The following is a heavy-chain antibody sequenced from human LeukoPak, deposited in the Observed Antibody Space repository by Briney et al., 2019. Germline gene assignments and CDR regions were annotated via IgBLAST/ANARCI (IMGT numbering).Heavy chain of an antibody. D-gene: IGHD1-26*01. Sequence: ASVKVSCKASGGTFSSYAISWVRQAPGQGLEWMGWISAYNGKTNYAQNLQGRVTMTTDTSTSTVYMELRSLRSDDTAVYYCARDHAAGWELPLNWFDPWGQGTLVTVSS. J-gene: IGHJ5*02. V-gene: IGHV1-18*01. CDR1: GGTFSSYA. CDR2: ISAYNGKT. CDR3: ARDHAAGWELPLNWFDP.